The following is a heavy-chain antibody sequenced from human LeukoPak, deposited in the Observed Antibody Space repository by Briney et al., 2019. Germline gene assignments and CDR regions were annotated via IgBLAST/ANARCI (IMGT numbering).Heavy chain of an antibody. V-gene: IGHV4-34*01. CDR1: GGSFCGYY. D-gene: IGHD4-17*01. Sequence: SETLSLTCAVHGGSFCGYYWSWLRQPPGKGREWIGEINHSGSTNYNPSLKSRVTISVDTDKKQFSLSLTSVTAADTAVYYCARGHDYGDYGMDVWGQGTTVTVSS. CDR3: ARGHDYGDYGMDV. J-gene: IGHJ6*02. CDR2: INHSGST.